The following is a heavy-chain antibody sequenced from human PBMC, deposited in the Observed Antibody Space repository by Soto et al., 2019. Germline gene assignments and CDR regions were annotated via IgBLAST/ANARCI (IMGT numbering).Heavy chain of an antibody. CDR3: ARVGDPGDGYYYGMDV. Sequence: SETLSLTCTVSGGSISSGGHYWSWIRQHPGKGLEWIGYIYYSGSTYYNPSLKSRVTISVDTSKNQFSLKLSSVTAADTAVYYCARVGDPGDGYYYGMDVWGQGTTVTVSS. CDR1: GGSISSGGHY. V-gene: IGHV4-31*03. D-gene: IGHD3-10*01. J-gene: IGHJ6*02. CDR2: IYYSGST.